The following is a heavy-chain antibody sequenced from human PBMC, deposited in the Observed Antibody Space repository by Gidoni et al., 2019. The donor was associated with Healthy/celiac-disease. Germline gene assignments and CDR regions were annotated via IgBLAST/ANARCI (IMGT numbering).Heavy chain of an antibody. CDR3: ARDHMVRGVIDY. V-gene: IGHV4-39*07. CDR2: IDYSGST. Sequence: QLQLQESGPGLVKPSETLSLTCTVSGGSISSSSYYWGWIRQPPGKGLEWIGSIDYSGSTYYNPSLKSRVTISVDTSKNQFSLKLSSVTAADTAVYYCARDHMVRGVIDYWGQGTLVTVSS. CDR1: GGSISSSSYY. J-gene: IGHJ4*02. D-gene: IGHD3-10*01.